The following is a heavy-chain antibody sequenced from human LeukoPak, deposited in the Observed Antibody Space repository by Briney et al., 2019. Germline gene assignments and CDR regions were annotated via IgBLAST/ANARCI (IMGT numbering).Heavy chain of an antibody. J-gene: IGHJ4*02. Sequence: PGGSLRLSCAISGFTSSTAWLTWVRQAPGKGPEWVADMRQDGSDKYYLDSVRGRFFISRDNAKNSLYLQMNSLRAEDTAVYYCARPRTSSGTAAFDYWGQGTLVTVSS. V-gene: IGHV3-7*01. CDR3: ARPRTSSGTAAFDY. D-gene: IGHD5-18*01. CDR1: GFTSSTAW. CDR2: MRQDGSDK.